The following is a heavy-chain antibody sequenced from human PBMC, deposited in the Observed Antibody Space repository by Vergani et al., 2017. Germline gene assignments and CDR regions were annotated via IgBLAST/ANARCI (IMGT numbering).Heavy chain of an antibody. V-gene: IGHV4-39*01. CDR2: MDYSGGT. J-gene: IGHJ4*02. CDR3: ASKRGACRAAYCHSYDF. D-gene: IGHD2-15*01. Sequence: QVQLQESGPGLVKPSETLSLTCTVSGDSVISTDYHWGWIRQPPGKGLEWIGSMDYSGGTSYNPSLESRISISFETPKNQFSLMLTSVTAADTAVYYCASKRGACRAAYCHSYDFWGPGTLVGVSS. CDR1: GDSVISTDYH.